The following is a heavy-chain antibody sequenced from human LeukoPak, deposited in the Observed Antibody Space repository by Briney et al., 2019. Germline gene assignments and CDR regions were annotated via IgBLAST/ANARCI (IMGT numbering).Heavy chain of an antibody. Sequence: GGSLRLSCAASGFDFSSNWMHWVRHAPGQGLVWVSRIKGDGISTNYADSVKGRFTISRDIAKDTLYLQMNSLRAEDTGVYYCAKDHYWSIDYWGQGALVTVSS. CDR1: GFDFSSNW. J-gene: IGHJ4*02. D-gene: IGHD3-3*01. CDR2: IKGDGIST. CDR3: AKDHYWSIDY. V-gene: IGHV3-74*01.